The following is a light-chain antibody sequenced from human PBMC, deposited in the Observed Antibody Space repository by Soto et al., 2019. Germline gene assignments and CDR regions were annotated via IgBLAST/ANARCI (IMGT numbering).Light chain of an antibody. J-gene: IGKJ4*01. Sequence: ETVMTQPPATLSVSPGERATLSCRASQSISSNLAWYQQKPGQAPRLLIYGASTRATGIPARFTGSGSGTEFTLTISSLQSEDFAVYYCQQYNNWPLTFGGGTKVEIK. CDR2: GAS. CDR1: QSISSN. CDR3: QQYNNWPLT. V-gene: IGKV3-15*01.